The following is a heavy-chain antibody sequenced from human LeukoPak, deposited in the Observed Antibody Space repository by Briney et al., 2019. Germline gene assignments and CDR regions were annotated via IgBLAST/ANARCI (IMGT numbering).Heavy chain of an antibody. CDR2: SYHSGRT. CDR3: ARGRGQQNDY. V-gene: IGHV4-39*01. CDR1: GGSISSSSYY. J-gene: IGHJ4*02. Sequence: PSETLSLTCTVSGGSISSSSYYWGWIRQPPGKGLGWIGSSYHSGRTYYNPSLKSRVTISVDTSKNQFSLKLSSVTAADTAVYYCARGRGQQNDYWGQGTLVTVSS. D-gene: IGHD6-13*01.